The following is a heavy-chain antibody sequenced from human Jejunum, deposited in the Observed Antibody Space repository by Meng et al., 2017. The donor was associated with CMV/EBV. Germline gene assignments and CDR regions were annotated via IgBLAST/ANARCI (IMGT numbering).Heavy chain of an antibody. J-gene: IGHJ4*02. CDR3: ARGGYDFWTDYLHY. Sequence: SGFPLSSYYMYWVRQAPGKGLEWVPRINSDGTITYYADSVKGRFTISRDNAKNTLYLQMDSLRAEDTATYYCARGGYDFWTDYLHYWGQGTLVTVSS. V-gene: IGHV3-74*01. CDR1: GFPLSSYY. CDR2: INSDGTIT. D-gene: IGHD3/OR15-3a*01.